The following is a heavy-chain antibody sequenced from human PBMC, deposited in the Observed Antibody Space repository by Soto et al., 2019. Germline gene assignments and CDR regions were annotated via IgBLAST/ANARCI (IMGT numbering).Heavy chain of an antibody. CDR1: GCSISITTW. D-gene: IGHD5-12*01. V-gene: IGHV4-4*02. CDR2: IYQSGNT. CDR3: VPFYNGSETARPTEGY. J-gene: IGHJ4*02. Sequence: SETLSLTCSVSGCSISITTWWIWVRQPPGKGLEWIGEIYQSGNTVYNPSLKSRATISLDKSKNQFALKLTYVTAADTAVYYCVPFYNGSETARPTEGYWGQGTPVTVSS.